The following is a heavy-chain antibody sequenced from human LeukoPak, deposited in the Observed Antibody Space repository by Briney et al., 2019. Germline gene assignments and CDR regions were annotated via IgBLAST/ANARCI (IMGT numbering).Heavy chain of an antibody. V-gene: IGHV7-4-1*02. CDR2: ISTNTGNP. Sequence: RASVKVSCKASGYTFSTYTVNWVRQAPGQGLEWMGWISTNTGNPTYAQGFTGRFVFSLDTSVSTAYLQISSLKPEGTAVYYCARGRFCSGGSCYLSYWGQGTLVTVSS. CDR1: GYTFSTYT. CDR3: ARGRFCSGGSCYLSY. D-gene: IGHD2-15*01. J-gene: IGHJ4*02.